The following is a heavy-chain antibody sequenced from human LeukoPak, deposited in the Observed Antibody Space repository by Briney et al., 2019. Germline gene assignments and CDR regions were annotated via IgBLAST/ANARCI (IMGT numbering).Heavy chain of an antibody. CDR1: GFTFSSYA. CDR3: AKEAGVWPHYFDY. J-gene: IGHJ4*02. Sequence: PGGSLRLSCAASGFTFSSYAMSWVRQAPGKGLEWVSGISGSGDNRYYADSVKGRFTISRDNSKNTLYLQMNSLRAEDTAVYYCAKEAGVWPHYFDYWGQGTLVTVSS. D-gene: IGHD3-3*01. CDR2: ISGSGDNR. V-gene: IGHV3-23*01.